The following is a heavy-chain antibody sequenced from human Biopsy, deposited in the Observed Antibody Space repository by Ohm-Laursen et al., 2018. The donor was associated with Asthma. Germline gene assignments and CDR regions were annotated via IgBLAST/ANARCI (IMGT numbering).Heavy chain of an antibody. J-gene: IGHJ6*02. V-gene: IGHV4-30-4*01. CDR3: ARVVSYGDNYFGIDV. CDR2: VFWSGST. D-gene: IGHD4-17*01. Sequence: TLSLTCGVFGGYHGRSDHHWAWIRQALGKGLDWSGFVFWSGSTHYSRSLERRVSISIDTATNEFSMKLWSITPADTADYFCARVVSYGDNYFGIDVWGPGNTVVVS. CDR1: GGYHGRSDHH.